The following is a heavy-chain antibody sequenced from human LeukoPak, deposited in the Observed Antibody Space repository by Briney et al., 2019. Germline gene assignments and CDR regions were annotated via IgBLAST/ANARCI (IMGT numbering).Heavy chain of an antibody. V-gene: IGHV1-69*04. CDR2: IIPILGIA. CDR3: ARLGRSSSWYYFDY. CDR1: GFTFSSYA. J-gene: IGHJ4*02. D-gene: IGHD6-13*01. Sequence: GGSLRLSCAASGFTFSSYAISWVRQAPGQGLEWMGRIIPILGIANYAQKFQGRVTITADKSTSTAYMELSSLRSEDTAVYYCARLGRSSSWYYFDYWGQGTLVTVSS.